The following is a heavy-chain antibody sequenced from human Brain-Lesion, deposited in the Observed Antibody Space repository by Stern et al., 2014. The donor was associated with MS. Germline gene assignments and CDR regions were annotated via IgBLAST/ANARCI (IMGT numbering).Heavy chain of an antibody. CDR3: ARIFGGNFDN. CDR1: GGSLSSGDYS. J-gene: IGHJ4*02. CDR2: IVHSGST. V-gene: IGHV4-30-2*01. Sequence: QVQLVESGSGLVKPSQTLSLTCAVSGGSLSSGDYSWSWIRQPPGKSLEWIGYIVHSGSTYYNPSLKSRVSISVDRSKNQFSLKLSSVTAADTAMYYCARIFGGNFDNWGQGTLVTVSS. D-gene: IGHD4-23*01.